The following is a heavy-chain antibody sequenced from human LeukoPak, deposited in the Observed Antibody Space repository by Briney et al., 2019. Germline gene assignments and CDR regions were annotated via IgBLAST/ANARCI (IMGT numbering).Heavy chain of an antibody. CDR3: AKEHSPPDYYGMDV. CDR1: GFTFSRYW. V-gene: IGHV3-7*03. J-gene: IGHJ6*02. CDR2: MNQDGSEI. Sequence: GGSLRLSCVGSGFTFSRYWLNWVRQAPGKGLEWVANMNQDGSEIYYLDSVKGRFTISRDNAKNSVYLQMNSLRAEDTAVYYCAKEHSPPDYYGMDVWGQGTTVTVSS. D-gene: IGHD6-13*01.